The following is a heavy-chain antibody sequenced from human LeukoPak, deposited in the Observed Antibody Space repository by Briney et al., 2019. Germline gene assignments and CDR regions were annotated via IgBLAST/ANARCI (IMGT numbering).Heavy chain of an antibody. CDR2: MQTSEIV. CDR1: GYSLSSAGFY. Sequence: PSETLSLTCTVSGYSLSSAGFYWRWLREPAGKGLVWIGRMQTSEIVGYNPSLRSRVTISIVTTKSQFSLRLTSVTAADTAVYYWVRDGGTFITESSTDRHNWLDPWGQGSLVTVSS. V-gene: IGHV4-61*02. D-gene: IGHD1-20*01. CDR3: VRDGGTFITESSTDRHNWLDP. J-gene: IGHJ5*02.